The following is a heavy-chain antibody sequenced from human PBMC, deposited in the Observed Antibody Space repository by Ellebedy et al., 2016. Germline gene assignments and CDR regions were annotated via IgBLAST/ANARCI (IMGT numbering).Heavy chain of an antibody. CDR1: GFSVGTNY. Sequence: GGSLRLSCAASGFSVGTNYMSWVRQPPGKGLEWVSVIYSGDSAYYADSVKGRFTISRDNSKNTLHLQMNSLRPEDTAVYFCARDWGLGYCRGDRCYSVLLYSWGQGTLVTVSS. J-gene: IGHJ5*02. CDR3: ARDWGLGYCRGDRCYSVLLYS. D-gene: IGHD2-15*01. V-gene: IGHV3-53*01. CDR2: IYSGDSA.